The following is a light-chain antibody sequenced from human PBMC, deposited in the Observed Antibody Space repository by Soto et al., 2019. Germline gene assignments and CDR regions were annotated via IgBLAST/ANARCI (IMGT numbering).Light chain of an antibody. CDR3: LSFDSDTQV. CDR1: GGSIASNS. J-gene: IGLJ3*02. CDR2: EDD. Sequence: NFMLPQPHSVSESPGKTVTISCTRIGGSIASNSVQWFQQRPGSAPTPVIFEDDQRPSGVPDRFSGSIDSSSNSASLTISGLKTEDEADYYCLSFDSDTQVFGGGTKLTVL. V-gene: IGLV6-57*03.